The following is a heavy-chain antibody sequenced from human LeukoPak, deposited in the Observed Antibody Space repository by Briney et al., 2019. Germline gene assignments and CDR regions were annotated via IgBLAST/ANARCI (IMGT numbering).Heavy chain of an antibody. CDR2: FDPEDGET. CDR3: ATTVRGPADSYYYYYYMDV. D-gene: IGHD3-10*02. J-gene: IGHJ6*03. Sequence: GASVKASCKVSGYTLTELSMHWVRQAPGKGLEWMGGFDPEDGETIYAQKFQGRVTMTEDTSTDTAYMELSSLRSEDTAVYYCATTVRGPADSYYYYYYMDVWGKGTTVTVSS. V-gene: IGHV1-24*01. CDR1: GYTLTELS.